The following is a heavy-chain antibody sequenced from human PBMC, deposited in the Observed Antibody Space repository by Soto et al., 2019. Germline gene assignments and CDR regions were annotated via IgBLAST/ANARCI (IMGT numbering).Heavy chain of an antibody. V-gene: IGHV4-4*07. CDR3: AREPTTAGTVNWFDP. CDR1: GGSISSDY. D-gene: IGHD6-13*01. CDR2: VYTSGYS. Sequence: VQLQESGPGLVKPSETLSLIYTVSGGSISSDYLSWIRQPAGKGLEWIGRVYTSGYSNSNPSLKSRVTMSVDTSKKQFSLNLSSVTAADTAVYYCAREPTTAGTVNWFDPWGQGTLVTVSS. J-gene: IGHJ5*02.